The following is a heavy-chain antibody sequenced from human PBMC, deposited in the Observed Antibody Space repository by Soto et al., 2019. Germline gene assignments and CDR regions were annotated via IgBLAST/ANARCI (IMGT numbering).Heavy chain of an antibody. V-gene: IGHV3-23*01. Sequence: EVQLLESGGGLVQPGGSLRLSCAASGFTFSSYAMSWVRQAPGKGLEWVSTISNNGGTTYDADSVKGRFTISRDNSKNTLYLQMNSLRAEDTAVYYCLMVYFFDYCGQGTLGTVSP. J-gene: IGHJ4*02. CDR3: LMVYFFDY. CDR2: ISNNGGTT. D-gene: IGHD2-8*02. CDR1: GFTFSSYA.